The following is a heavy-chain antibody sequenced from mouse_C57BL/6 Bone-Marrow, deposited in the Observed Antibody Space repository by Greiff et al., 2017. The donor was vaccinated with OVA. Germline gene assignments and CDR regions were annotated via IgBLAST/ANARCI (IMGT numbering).Heavy chain of an antibody. J-gene: IGHJ4*01. D-gene: IGHD1-1*01. CDR3: AMPSADYFGSSAYAMDY. CDR2: IHPSDSDT. CDR1: GYTFTSYW. Sequence: QVQLQQSGAELVKPGASVKVSCKASGYTFTSYWMHWVKQRPGQGLEWIGRIHPSDSDTNYNQKFKGKATLTVDKSSSTAYMQLSSLTSEDSAVFHCAMPSADYFGSSAYAMDYWGQGTSVTVSA. V-gene: IGHV1-74*01.